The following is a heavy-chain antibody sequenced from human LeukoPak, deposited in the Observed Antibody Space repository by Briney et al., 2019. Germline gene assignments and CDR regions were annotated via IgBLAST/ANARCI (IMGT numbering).Heavy chain of an antibody. Sequence: SETLSLTCTVSGGSISSYYWGWIRQPPGKGLEWIGWIYYSGSTNYNPSLKSRVTISVDTSKNQFSLKLSSVTAADTAVYYCARDRASGYSGSGLFDYWGQGTLVTVSS. CDR2: IYYSGST. V-gene: IGHV4-59*12. J-gene: IGHJ4*02. CDR1: GGSISSYY. CDR3: ARDRASGYSGSGLFDY. D-gene: IGHD5-12*01.